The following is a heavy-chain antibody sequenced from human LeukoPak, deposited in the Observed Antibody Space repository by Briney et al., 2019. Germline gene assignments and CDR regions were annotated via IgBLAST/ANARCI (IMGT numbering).Heavy chain of an antibody. CDR1: GYTLTSYD. J-gene: IGHJ3*02. V-gene: IGHV1-69*04. D-gene: IGHD1-26*01. CDR2: IIPILGIA. CDR3: ARGTRELDAFDI. Sequence: SVKVSCKASGYTLTSYDINWVRQATGQGLEWMGRIIPILGIANYAQKFQGRVTITADKSTSTAYMELSSLRSEDTAVYYCARGTRELDAFDIWGQGTMVTVSS.